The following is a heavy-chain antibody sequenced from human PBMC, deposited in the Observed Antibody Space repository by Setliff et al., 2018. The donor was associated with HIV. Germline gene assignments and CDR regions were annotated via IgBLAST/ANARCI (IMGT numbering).Heavy chain of an antibody. CDR3: TNWPEGAHDLFDY. Sequence: PGGSLRLSCAASGFTFSNYAMGWVRQVPGKGLEWVASISNTGRTTYYADSAKGRFIISRDNSENTAYLQMSSLRDEDTAICYCTNWPEGAHDLFDYWGQGTLVTVSS. V-gene: IGHV3-23*01. D-gene: IGHD3-16*01. CDR1: GFTFSNYA. J-gene: IGHJ4*02. CDR2: ISNTGRTT.